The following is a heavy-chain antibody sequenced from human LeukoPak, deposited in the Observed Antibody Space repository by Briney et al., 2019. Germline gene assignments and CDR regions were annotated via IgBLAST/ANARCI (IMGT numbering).Heavy chain of an antibody. V-gene: IGHV1-2*02. CDR3: ASRDGYNYYYFDY. D-gene: IGHD5-24*01. J-gene: IGHJ4*02. Sequence: ASVKVSCKASGYTFSDYYMHWVRQAPGQGLEWMGWINPNSGGTDYAQKFQGRVTITADKSTSTAYMELSSLRSEDTAVYYCASRDGYNYYYFDYWGQGTLVTVSS. CDR1: GYTFSDYY. CDR2: INPNSGGT.